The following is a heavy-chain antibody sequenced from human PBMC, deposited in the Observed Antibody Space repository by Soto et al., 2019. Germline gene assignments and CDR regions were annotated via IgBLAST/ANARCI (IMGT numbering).Heavy chain of an antibody. V-gene: IGHV1-8*01. Sequence: QVQLVQSGAEVTKPGASVKVSCKASGYTFTTYDINWVRQATGQGLEWMGWMSPNSGATGYAQKFQGRVTMTRGTSISTAYMGLSNLRSEDTAIYYCARGVDAGVDVWGQGTTVTVSS. CDR1: GYTFTTYD. CDR3: ARGVDAGVDV. D-gene: IGHD1-1*01. CDR2: MSPNSGAT. J-gene: IGHJ6*02.